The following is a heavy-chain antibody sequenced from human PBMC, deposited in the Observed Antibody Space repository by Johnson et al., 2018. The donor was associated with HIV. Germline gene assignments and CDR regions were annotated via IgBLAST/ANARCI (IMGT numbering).Heavy chain of an antibody. CDR2: ITSSGSTL. V-gene: IGHV3-11*04. CDR3: VWYCSGGCSSAYDI. J-gene: IGHJ3*02. CDR1: GFSFSDYY. D-gene: IGHD2-15*01. Sequence: QVQLVESGGGVVQPGRSLRLSCAASGFSFSDYYMSWIRQAPGKGLEWVSYITSSGSTLYYADSVKGRFTISRDNARNTLYLQMNTLSAEDTAVYYCVWYCSGGCSSAYDIGGQGTTVTVSS.